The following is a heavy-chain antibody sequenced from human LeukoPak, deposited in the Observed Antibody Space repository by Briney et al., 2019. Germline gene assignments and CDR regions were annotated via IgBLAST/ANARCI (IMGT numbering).Heavy chain of an antibody. J-gene: IGHJ4*02. V-gene: IGHV4-61*02. CDR2: IYTSGST. CDR3: CGSGWFACPFGY. Sequence: SQTLSLTCTVSGGSISSGSYYWSCIRQPAGKGLEWIGRIYTSGSTYYNPSLNSRVTISVDTSKNQFSLKLTSVTAADTAVYYCCGSGWFACPFGYWGQGALVTVSS. D-gene: IGHD6-19*01. CDR1: GGSISSGSYY.